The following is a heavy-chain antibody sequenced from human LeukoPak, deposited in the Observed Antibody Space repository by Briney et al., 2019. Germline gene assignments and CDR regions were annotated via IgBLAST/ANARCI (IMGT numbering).Heavy chain of an antibody. CDR1: GGSFSGYY. CDR2: IYTSGST. V-gene: IGHV4-4*08. Sequence: SETLSLTCAVYGGSFSGYYWSWIRQPPGKGLEWIGRIYTSGSTNYNPSLKSRVTISVDTSKNQFSLKLSSVTAADTAVYYCASIAYTGSYYFDYWGQGTLVTVSS. D-gene: IGHD1-26*01. CDR3: ASIAYTGSYYFDY. J-gene: IGHJ4*02.